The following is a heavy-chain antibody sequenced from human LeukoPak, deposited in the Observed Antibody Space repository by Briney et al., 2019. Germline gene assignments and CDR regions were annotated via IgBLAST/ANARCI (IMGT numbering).Heavy chain of an antibody. D-gene: IGHD1-14*01. V-gene: IGHV1-46*01. CDR1: GYTFTSYY. J-gene: IGHJ4*02. CDR3: ARVGAPASITYYFDY. Sequence: GASVKVSCKASGYTFTSYYMHWVRQAPGQGLERMGIINPSGGSTSYAQKFQGRVTMTRDTSTSTVYMELSSLRSEDTAVYYCARVGAPASITYYFDYWGQGTLVTVSS. CDR2: INPSGGST.